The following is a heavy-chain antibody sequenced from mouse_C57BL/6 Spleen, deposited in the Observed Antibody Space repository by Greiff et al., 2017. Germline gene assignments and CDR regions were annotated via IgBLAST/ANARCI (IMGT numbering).Heavy chain of an antibody. Sequence: EVKLVESGGGLVKPGGSLKLSCAASGFTFSSYAMSWVRPTPGKRLEWVATISDGGSYTYYPDNVKGRFTISRDNAKNNLYLQMSHLKSEDTAMYYCARDGYGSSYQAWFAYWGQGTLVTVSA. D-gene: IGHD1-1*01. CDR3: ARDGYGSSYQAWFAY. V-gene: IGHV5-4*01. CDR2: ISDGGSYT. CDR1: GFTFSSYA. J-gene: IGHJ3*01.